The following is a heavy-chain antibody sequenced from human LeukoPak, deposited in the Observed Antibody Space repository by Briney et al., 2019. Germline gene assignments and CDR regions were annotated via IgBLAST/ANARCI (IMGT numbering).Heavy chain of an antibody. D-gene: IGHD3-22*01. CDR2: IYYSGGT. Sequence: SETLSLTCTVSGGAISSYYWTWIRQPPGKGLEWIGYIYYSGGTKYNPSLMSRVTISVDRAQNQFSLSLTSVTAADTAVYYCAGDGLYDSNGYYMDSWGQGTLVIVSS. CDR3: AGDGLYDSNGYYMDS. J-gene: IGHJ4*02. V-gene: IGHV4-59*01. CDR1: GGAISSYY.